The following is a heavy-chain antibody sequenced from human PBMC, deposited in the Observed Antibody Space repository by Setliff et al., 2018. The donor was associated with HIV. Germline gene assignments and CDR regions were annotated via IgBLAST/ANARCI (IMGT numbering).Heavy chain of an antibody. CDR2: INPNSGGT. V-gene: IGHV1-2*02. J-gene: IGHJ5*01. D-gene: IGHD1-26*01. CDR3: ARGVGSSWFDS. Sequence: ASVKVSCKSSGYTFTAYYIHWVRQAPGQGLEWMGWINPNSGGTNYAQKFQGRVTLTRDTSISTAYMELSRLRSDDTAVYYCARGVGSSWFDSWGQGTLVTVSS. CDR1: GYTFTAYY.